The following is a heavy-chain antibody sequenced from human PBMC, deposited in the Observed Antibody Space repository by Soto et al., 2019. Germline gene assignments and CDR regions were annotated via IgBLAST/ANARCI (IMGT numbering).Heavy chain of an antibody. CDR1: GYTFTSYA. CDR2: INAGNGNT. D-gene: IGHD3-22*01. Sequence: ASVKVSCKASGYTFTSYAMHWVRQAPGQRLEWMGWINAGNGNTKYSQKFQGRVTITRDTSASTAYMELSSLRSEDTAVYYCERARYYYDSSGYYSFDYWGQGTLVTVSS. CDR3: ERARYYYDSSGYYSFDY. V-gene: IGHV1-3*01. J-gene: IGHJ4*02.